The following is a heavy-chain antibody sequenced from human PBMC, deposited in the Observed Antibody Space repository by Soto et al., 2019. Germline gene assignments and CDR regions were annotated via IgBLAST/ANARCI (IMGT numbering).Heavy chain of an antibody. CDR3: ARWAVLRGDYGAFDI. CDR2: ISAYNGNT. V-gene: IGHV1-18*04. CDR1: GYTFTSYG. J-gene: IGHJ3*02. Sequence: QVQLVKSGAEVQKPGASVKVSCKASGYTFTSYGISWVRQAPGQGLEWMGWISAYNGNTNYAQKLQGRVTMTTDTSTSTAYMELRSLRSDDTAVYYCARWAVLRGDYGAFDIWGQGTMVTVSS. D-gene: IGHD4-17*01.